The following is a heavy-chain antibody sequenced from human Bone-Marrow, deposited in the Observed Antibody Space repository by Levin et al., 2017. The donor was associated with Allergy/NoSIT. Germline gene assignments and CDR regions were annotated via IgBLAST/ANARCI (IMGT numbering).Heavy chain of an antibody. CDR3: GGGSGWTSTY. V-gene: IGHV3-7*04. J-gene: IGHJ4*02. Sequence: GGSLRLSCAASGFTISTYWMTWVHQAPGKGLEWVANIKQDGSERNYVDSVKGRFTISRDNAKNSLYLQMNSLRAEDTAVYYCGGGSGWTSTYWGQGTVVTVSS. CDR2: IKQDGSER. CDR1: GFTISTYW. D-gene: IGHD6-19*01.